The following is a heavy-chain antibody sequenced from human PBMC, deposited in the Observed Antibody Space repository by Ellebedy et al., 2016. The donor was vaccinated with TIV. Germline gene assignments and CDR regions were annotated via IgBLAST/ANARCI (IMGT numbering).Heavy chain of an antibody. J-gene: IGHJ5*02. CDR1: GFTFDDYA. D-gene: IGHD3-9*01. Sequence: SLKISCVASGFTFDDYAMHWVRQVPGKGLEWVSGITWNGAFIQYADSVKGRFTISRDSAKNSLYLQMNSLTIEDTALYYCVKDRGHRAYFDWFTSDPWGQGTLVTVSS. CDR2: ITWNGAFI. V-gene: IGHV3-9*01. CDR3: VKDRGHRAYFDWFTSDP.